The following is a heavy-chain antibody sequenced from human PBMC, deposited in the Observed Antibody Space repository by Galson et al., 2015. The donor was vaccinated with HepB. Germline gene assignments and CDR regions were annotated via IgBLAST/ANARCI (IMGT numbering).Heavy chain of an antibody. CDR1: GGTFSSYA. Sequence: SVKVSCKASGGTFSSYAISWVRQAPGQGLEWMGGIIPIFGSANYAQKFQGRVTMTADESMSTAYMEVSSLRSEDTAVYYCARREYSGNRQGYYFGYWGQGTLVTVSS. CDR2: IIPIFGSA. D-gene: IGHD5-12*01. J-gene: IGHJ4*02. CDR3: ARREYSGNRQGYYFGY. V-gene: IGHV1-69*13.